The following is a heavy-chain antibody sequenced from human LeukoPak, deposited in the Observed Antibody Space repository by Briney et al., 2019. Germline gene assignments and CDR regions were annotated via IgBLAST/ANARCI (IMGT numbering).Heavy chain of an antibody. J-gene: IGHJ6*03. D-gene: IGHD5-12*01. V-gene: IGHV4-38-2*02. CDR3: ARVVATIPGYYYYYYMDV. CDR1: GYSISSGYY. Sequence: SETLSLTCTVSGYSISSGYYWGWIRQPPGKGLEWIGSIYHSGSTYYSPSLKSRVTISVDTSKNQFSLKLSSVTAADTAVYYCARVVATIPGYYYYYYMDVWGKGTTVTVSS. CDR2: IYHSGST.